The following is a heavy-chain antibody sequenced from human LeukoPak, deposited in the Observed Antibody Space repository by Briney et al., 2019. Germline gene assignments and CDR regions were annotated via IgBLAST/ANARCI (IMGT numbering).Heavy chain of an antibody. CDR1: GFTFSSYN. Sequence: GGSLRLSCAASGFTFSSYNMNWVRQAPGKGLEWVAFIRYDGSNKYYADSVKGRFTISRDNSKNTLYLQMNSLRAEDTAVYYCAKAATENDYYDSSGYWDYWGQGTLVTVSS. V-gene: IGHV3-30*02. D-gene: IGHD3-22*01. CDR3: AKAATENDYYDSSGYWDY. CDR2: IRYDGSNK. J-gene: IGHJ4*02.